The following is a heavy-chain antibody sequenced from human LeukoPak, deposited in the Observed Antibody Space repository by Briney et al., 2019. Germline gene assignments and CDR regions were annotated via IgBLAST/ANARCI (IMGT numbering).Heavy chain of an antibody. CDR1: GYTFTGYY. D-gene: IGHD6-19*01. CDR3: ARESSGWTAFDY. Sequence: ASVKVSCKASGYTFTGYYMHWVRQAPGQGLEWMGWINPNSGGTNYAQKFQGRVTMARDTSISTAYMELSTLRSDDTAVYYCARESSGWTAFDYWGQGTLVTVSS. V-gene: IGHV1-2*02. CDR2: INPNSGGT. J-gene: IGHJ4*02.